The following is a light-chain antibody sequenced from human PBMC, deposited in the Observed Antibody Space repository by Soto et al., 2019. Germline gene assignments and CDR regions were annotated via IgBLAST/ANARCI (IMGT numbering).Light chain of an antibody. J-gene: IGLJ3*02. V-gene: IGLV1-47*02. CDR2: SNN. CDR3: AAWDDSLSCSWV. CDR1: SSNIGSNY. Sequence: QTVVTQPPSASGTPGQRVTISCSGSSSNIGSNYVYWYQQLPGTAPKLLIYSNNQRPSGVPDRFSGSKSGTSASLAISGLRSDDEADYYCAAWDDSLSCSWVFGGGTKLTVL.